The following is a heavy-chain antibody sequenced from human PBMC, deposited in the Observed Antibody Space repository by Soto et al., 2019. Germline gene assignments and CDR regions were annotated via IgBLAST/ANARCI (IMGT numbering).Heavy chain of an antibody. V-gene: IGHV3-30-3*01. CDR1: GFTFSSYA. CDR2: ISYDGSNK. Sequence: GGSLRLSCAASGFTFSSYAMHWVRQAPGKGLEWVAVISYDGSNKYYADSVKGRFTISRDNSKNTLYLQMNSLRAEDTAVYYWARDGGGNLYVDYGGQGTLVTVSS. D-gene: IGHD2-21*02. CDR3: ARDGGGNLYVDY. J-gene: IGHJ4*02.